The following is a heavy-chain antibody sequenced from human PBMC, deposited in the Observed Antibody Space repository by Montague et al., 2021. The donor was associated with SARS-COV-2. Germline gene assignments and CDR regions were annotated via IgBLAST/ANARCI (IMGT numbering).Heavy chain of an antibody. J-gene: IGHJ4*02. CDR3: ARDGSYYDRSGPSNYDY. D-gene: IGHD3-22*01. Sequence: SETLSLTCTVSVGSISSNNCYWGWIRQPPGKALEWIGSIYYSGSTYYNPSLKSRVTMSVDTSENQLSLKLSSVTAADTAVYYCARDGSYYDRSGPSNYDYWGQGTLVTVSS. CDR1: VGSISSNNCY. CDR2: IYYSGST. V-gene: IGHV4-39*07.